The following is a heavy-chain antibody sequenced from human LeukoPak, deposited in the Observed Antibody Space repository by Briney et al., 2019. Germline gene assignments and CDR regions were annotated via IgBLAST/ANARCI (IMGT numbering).Heavy chain of an antibody. CDR3: ARDSSRWFGEFELVDSYYFDY. CDR2: INPNSSGT. Sequence: ASVTVSCTASGSTFTGYYMHWVRHAPGQGLEWMGWINPNSSGTNYAQTFQGRVTMTSDTSISTAYMELSRLRSDDTAVYYCARDSSRWFGEFELVDSYYFDYWGQGTLVTVSS. J-gene: IGHJ4*02. CDR1: GSTFTGYY. D-gene: IGHD3-10*01. V-gene: IGHV1-2*02.